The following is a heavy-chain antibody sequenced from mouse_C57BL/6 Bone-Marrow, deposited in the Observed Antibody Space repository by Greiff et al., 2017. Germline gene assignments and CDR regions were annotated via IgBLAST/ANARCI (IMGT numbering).Heavy chain of an antibody. J-gene: IGHJ3*01. CDR2: IYPGDGDT. Sequence: QVQLQQSGAELVKPGASVKISCKASGYAFSSYWMNWVKQRPGKGLEWIGQIYPGDGDTNYNGKFKGKATLTADKSASTAYMQLSSLTSEDSAVYFCARSGDYDGAWFAYWGQGTLVTVSA. CDR1: GYAFSSYW. D-gene: IGHD2-4*01. V-gene: IGHV1-80*01. CDR3: ARSGDYDGAWFAY.